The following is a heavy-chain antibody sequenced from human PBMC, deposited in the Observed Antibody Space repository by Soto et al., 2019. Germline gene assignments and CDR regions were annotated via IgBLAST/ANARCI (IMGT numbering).Heavy chain of an antibody. CDR2: IYYSGST. D-gene: IGHD2-15*01. CDR3: ARGGYCSGGSCYVWFDP. Sequence: SETLSLTCTVSGGSISSYYWSWIRQPPGKGLEWIGYIYYSGSTNYNPSLKSRVTISVDTSKNQFSLKLSSVTAADTAVYYCARGGYCSGGSCYVWFDPWGQGTLVTVSS. J-gene: IGHJ5*02. V-gene: IGHV4-59*08. CDR1: GGSISSYY.